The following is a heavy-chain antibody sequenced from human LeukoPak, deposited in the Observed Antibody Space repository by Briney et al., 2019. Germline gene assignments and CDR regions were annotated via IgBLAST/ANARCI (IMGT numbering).Heavy chain of an antibody. J-gene: IGHJ4*02. CDR1: GDTFTSYG. CDR3: VRDSDHAPDY. CDR2: ISAYNGDT. Sequence: ASVKVSCTASGDTFTSYGFSWVRQAPGQGLEWLGWISAYNGDTNYAQKFQGRVTMTTDTSTSTAYMELRSLRSDDTAVYYCVRDSDHAPDYWGQGTLVTVSS. V-gene: IGHV1-18*01. D-gene: IGHD3-10*01.